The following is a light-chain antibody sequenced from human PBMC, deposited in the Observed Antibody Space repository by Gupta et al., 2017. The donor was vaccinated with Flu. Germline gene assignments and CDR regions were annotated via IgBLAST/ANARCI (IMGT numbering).Light chain of an antibody. CDR2: EVT. V-gene: IGLV2-14*01. J-gene: IGLJ3*02. CDR3: SSYTSSNTLV. Sequence: ITISCTGTSSDIGGYHFVSWYQRHPGKAPKLMIFEVTNRPSGVSNRFSGSKSGNTASLTISGLQAEDEADYYCSSYTSSNTLVFGGGTKVTVL. CDR1: SSDIGGYHF.